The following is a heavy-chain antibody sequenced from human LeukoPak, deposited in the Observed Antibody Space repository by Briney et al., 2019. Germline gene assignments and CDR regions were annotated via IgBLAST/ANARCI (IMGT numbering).Heavy chain of an antibody. V-gene: IGHV3-48*04. D-gene: IGHD4-23*01. CDR3: ARDKSYDYGGKGDFQH. CDR2: ISSSSSTI. Sequence: GGSLRLSCAASGFTFSSYSMNWVRQAPGKGLEWVSYISSSSSTIYYADSVKGRFTISRDNAKNSLYLQMNSLRAEDTAVYYCARDKSYDYGGKGDFQHWGQGTLVTVSS. CDR1: GFTFSSYS. J-gene: IGHJ1*01.